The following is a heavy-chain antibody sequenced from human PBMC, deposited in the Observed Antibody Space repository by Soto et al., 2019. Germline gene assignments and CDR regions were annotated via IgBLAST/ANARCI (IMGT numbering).Heavy chain of an antibody. V-gene: IGHV1-69*10. Sequence: SVKVSCKASGGTFSSYAISWVRQAPGQGLEWMGGIIPILGIANYAQKFQGRVTITADKSTSTAYMELSSLRSEDTAVYYCARGAYSGSYYYYGMDVWGQGTTVTVSS. D-gene: IGHD1-26*01. CDR3: ARGAYSGSYYYYGMDV. J-gene: IGHJ6*02. CDR2: IIPILGIA. CDR1: GGTFSSYA.